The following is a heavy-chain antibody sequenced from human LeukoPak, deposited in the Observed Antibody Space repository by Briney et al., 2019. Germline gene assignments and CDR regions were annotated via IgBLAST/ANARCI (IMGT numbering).Heavy chain of an antibody. Sequence: GASLKISFQGSGYHFTNYWIGWVRPTPGKGLEGMGIIYPGESDPRYSPSFQGQVTISADKSINTAYLRWGSLKAADTAMYYCARLGRYDVLTGPDYWGQGTLVTVSS. J-gene: IGHJ4*02. CDR3: ARLGRYDVLTGPDY. D-gene: IGHD3-9*01. CDR2: IYPGESDP. V-gene: IGHV5-51*01. CDR1: GYHFTNYW.